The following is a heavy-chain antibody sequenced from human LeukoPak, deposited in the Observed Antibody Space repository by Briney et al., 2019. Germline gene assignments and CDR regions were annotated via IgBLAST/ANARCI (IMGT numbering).Heavy chain of an antibody. CDR2: IYTSGST. Sequence: SETLSLTCTVSGCFISSYYWSWIRQPAGKGLGWIGRIYTSGSTNYNPSLESRVTMSVDTSKNQFSLKLTAVTAADAAVYYCARSHAKRVTEDYWGQGTLVTVSS. CDR3: ARSHAKRVTEDY. V-gene: IGHV4-4*07. J-gene: IGHJ4*02. CDR1: GCFISSYY. D-gene: IGHD5-18*01.